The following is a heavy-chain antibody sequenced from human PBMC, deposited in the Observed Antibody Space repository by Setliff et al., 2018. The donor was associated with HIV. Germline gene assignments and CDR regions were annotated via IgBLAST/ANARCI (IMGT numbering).Heavy chain of an antibody. CDR3: AKGVKWLDP. Sequence: QPSETLSLTCTASGFTVRDNYMTWVRQAPGKGLEWVSVIYSDGRTFYADSVKGRFTISRDDSKNTLYLQMNSLRVEDTAAYYCAKGVKWLDPWGQGIQVTVSS. CDR1: GFTVRDNY. V-gene: IGHV3-53*01. D-gene: IGHD3-16*01. J-gene: IGHJ5*02. CDR2: IYSDGRT.